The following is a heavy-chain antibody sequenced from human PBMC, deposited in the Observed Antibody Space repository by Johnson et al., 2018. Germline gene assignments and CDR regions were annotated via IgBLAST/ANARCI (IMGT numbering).Heavy chain of an antibody. CDR2: TSSSGSTI. Sequence: QVQLVQSGGGVVQPGRSLRLSCAASGFTFSDYYMSWIRQAPGKGLEWVSWTSSSGSTIYYADSVKGRFTISRDNAKNSLYLQMNSLRAGDTAGYYCPGDSGDSYGYDYYYHMDVWGKGTTVTVSS. CDR1: GFTFSDYY. D-gene: IGHD5-18*01. V-gene: IGHV3-11*04. J-gene: IGHJ6*03. CDR3: PGDSGDSYGYDYYYHMDV.